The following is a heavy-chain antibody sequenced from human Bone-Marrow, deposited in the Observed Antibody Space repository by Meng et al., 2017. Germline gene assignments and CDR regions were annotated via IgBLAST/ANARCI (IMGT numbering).Heavy chain of an antibody. Sequence: HVQESGPGLGKPSRTLHRTCGVSGASVSSGYWWTWVRQPPGKGLEWIGEFHHSGTTNYNPSLRSRVTISVDTSKNQFSLRLTSVTAADTAVYYCAASPGWWRIDSWGQGTLVTVSS. V-gene: IGHV4-4*02. D-gene: IGHD6-19*01. CDR1: GASVSSGYW. CDR3: AASPGWWRIDS. J-gene: IGHJ4*02. CDR2: FHHSGTT.